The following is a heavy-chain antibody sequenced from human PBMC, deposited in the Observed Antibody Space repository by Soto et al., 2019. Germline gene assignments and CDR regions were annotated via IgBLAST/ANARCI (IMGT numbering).Heavy chain of an antibody. J-gene: IGHJ6*02. CDR3: ARGKPFGHYAMDV. V-gene: IGHV4-34*01. CDR1: GGSFSDYY. Sequence: SETLSLTCAVYGGSFSDYYWSWIRQPPGKGLDWIGEINHGGSTNYNPSLKSRVTISVDTSKSQFSLKLSSVTAADTAVYYCARGKPFGHYAMDVWGQGTTVTVSS. D-gene: IGHD3-3*01. CDR2: INHGGST.